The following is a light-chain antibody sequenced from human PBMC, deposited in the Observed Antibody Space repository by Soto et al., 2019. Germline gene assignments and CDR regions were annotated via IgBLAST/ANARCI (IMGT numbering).Light chain of an antibody. CDR1: QSVSSN. CDR3: QQYGSSPPIN. J-gene: IGKJ5*01. CDR2: GAS. Sequence: EIVMTQSPSTLSVSPGDRATFSCRASQSVSSNLAWYQQKPGQAPRLLIYGASIRATGIPARFSGSGSGTDFTLTISRLEPEDFAVYYCQQYGSSPPINFGQGTRLEIK. V-gene: IGKV3-20*01.